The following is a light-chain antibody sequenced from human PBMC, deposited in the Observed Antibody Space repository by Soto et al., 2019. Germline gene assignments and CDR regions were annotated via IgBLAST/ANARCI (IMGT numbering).Light chain of an antibody. V-gene: IGKV3-20*01. CDR1: QSVASRA. J-gene: IGKJ2*01. CDR3: RQYGSSPPMYT. Sequence: IVLTQSPGTLSLSPGERATLSCRASQSVASRALAWYQQKPGQAPRLLMYSASKRATGIPDRFSGSGSGTDFTLTISRLEPEDFAVYYCRQYGSSPPMYTFGQGTKLEIK. CDR2: SAS.